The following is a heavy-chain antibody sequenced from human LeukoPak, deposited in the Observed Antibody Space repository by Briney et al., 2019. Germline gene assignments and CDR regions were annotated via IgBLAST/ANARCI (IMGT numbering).Heavy chain of an antibody. Sequence: ASVKVSCKVSGYTLTGLSMHWVRQAPGKGLEWMGGFDPEDGETIYAQKFQGRVTMTEDTSTDTAYMELSSLRSEDTAVYYCATGLAFVEMATTTDYWGQGTLVTVSS. D-gene: IGHD5-24*01. V-gene: IGHV1-24*01. CDR3: ATGLAFVEMATTTDY. CDR1: GYTLTGLS. CDR2: FDPEDGET. J-gene: IGHJ4*02.